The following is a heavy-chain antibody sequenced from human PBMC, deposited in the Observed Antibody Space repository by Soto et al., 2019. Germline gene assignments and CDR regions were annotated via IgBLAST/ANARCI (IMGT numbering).Heavy chain of an antibody. J-gene: IGHJ4*02. Sequence: QLQLQESGPGLVKPSETLSLTCTVSGGSIXXXXYXXXWIRQPPGKGLEWIGSFYYSGSTYYNPXXXXXXXXXXXXXXXXXXXXXXXXXXXXXXXXXXXXXXXXEVFDYWGQGTLVTVSS. CDR1: GGSIXXXXYX. CDR2: FYYSGST. V-gene: IGHV4-39*01. CDR3: XXXXXXEVFDY.